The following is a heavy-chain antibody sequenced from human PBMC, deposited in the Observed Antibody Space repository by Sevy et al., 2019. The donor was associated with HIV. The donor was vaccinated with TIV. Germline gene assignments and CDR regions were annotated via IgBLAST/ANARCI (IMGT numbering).Heavy chain of an antibody. V-gene: IGHV3-23*01. CDR3: AKEVSEHSYNDY. D-gene: IGHD3-10*01. Sequence: GGSLRLSCVTSGFTFSSYAMSWVRQTPGKGLEWVSAIGGSADFTYYADSVKGRFTITRDNSKNTLYLQMNGLRAEDTAVYYCAKEVSEHSYNDYWGQGTLVTVSS. CDR1: GFTFSSYA. CDR2: IGGSADFT. J-gene: IGHJ4*02.